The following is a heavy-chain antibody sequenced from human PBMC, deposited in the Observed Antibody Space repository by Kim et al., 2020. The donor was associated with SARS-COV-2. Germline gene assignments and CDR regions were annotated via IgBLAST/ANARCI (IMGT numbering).Heavy chain of an antibody. J-gene: IGHJ3*01. Sequence: GGSLRLSCAASGFTFSSYAMNWVRQAPGKGLEWVSSISSTSRIIYYAGSLKGRFTISRDNAENSLYLQMNSLRAEDTAVYYCATEGGFAGGDPYFRVAF. V-gene: IGHV3-21*01. D-gene: IGHD2-15*01. CDR3: ATEGGFAGGDPYFRVAF. CDR1: GFTFSSYA. CDR2: ISSTSRII.